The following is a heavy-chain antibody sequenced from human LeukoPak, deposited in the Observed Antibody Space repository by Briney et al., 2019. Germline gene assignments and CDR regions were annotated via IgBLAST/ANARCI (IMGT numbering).Heavy chain of an antibody. CDR3: VRYTDSSYPD. CDR1: GFIFTPYA. CDR2: ISSNGGGT. D-gene: IGHD1-14*01. Sequence: GGSLRLSCSASGFIFTPYAMHWVRQAPGKGLEYVSAISSNGGGTYYTDSVKGRFTISRDNSKSTLYLQMSSLRPEDTAVYYCVRYTDSSYPDWGQGTLVTVSS. J-gene: IGHJ4*02. V-gene: IGHV3-64D*06.